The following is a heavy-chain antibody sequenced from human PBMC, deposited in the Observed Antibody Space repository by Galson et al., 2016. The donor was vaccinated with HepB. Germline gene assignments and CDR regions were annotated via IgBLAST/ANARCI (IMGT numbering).Heavy chain of an antibody. CDR1: GGSFTDYY. J-gene: IGHJ5*02. D-gene: IGHD2-2*01. CDR3: ARGLSRYQLLTNWLDP. CDR2: INHGVST. Sequence: SETLSPTCAVSGGSFTDYYWTWIRQPPGRGLEWIGEINHGVSTNYNPSLTGRVAISVDTSKTQFSLKMTSVTAADTAVYYCARGLSRYQLLTNWLDPWGQGTLVTVSS. V-gene: IGHV4-34*01.